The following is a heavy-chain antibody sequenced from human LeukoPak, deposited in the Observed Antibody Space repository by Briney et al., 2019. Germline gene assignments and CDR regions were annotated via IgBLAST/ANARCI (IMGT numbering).Heavy chain of an antibody. Sequence: GGSLRLSCAASGFTFSSSAMSWVRQAPGKGLEWVSSISDSGDSTYYADSVKGRLTISRDDSKNTLYLQMNSLRAEDTAVYYCAKDSPVATRWGQGTLVTVSS. V-gene: IGHV3-23*01. D-gene: IGHD1-26*01. J-gene: IGHJ4*02. CDR1: GFTFSSSA. CDR3: AKDSPVATR. CDR2: ISDSGDST.